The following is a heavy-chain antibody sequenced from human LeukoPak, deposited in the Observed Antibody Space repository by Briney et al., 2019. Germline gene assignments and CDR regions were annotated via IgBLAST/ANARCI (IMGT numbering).Heavy chain of an antibody. CDR2: IYPRDGST. Sequence: SVKVSCKASGYTFTSNYIHWVRQAPGQGLEWMGMIYPRDGSTSYAQKFQGRVTVTRDTSTSTVHMELSGLRSEDTAVYYCARDQEGFDYWGQGTLVTVSS. J-gene: IGHJ4*02. CDR3: ARDQEGFDY. V-gene: IGHV1-46*01. CDR1: GYTFTSNY.